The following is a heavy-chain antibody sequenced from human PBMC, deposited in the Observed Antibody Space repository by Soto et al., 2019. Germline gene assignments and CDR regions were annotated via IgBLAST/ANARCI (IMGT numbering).Heavy chain of an antibody. CDR1: GGSISSYY. CDR2: IYYSGST. D-gene: IGHD3-22*01. Sequence: SETLSLTCTVSGGSISSYYWGWIRQPPGKGLEWIGYIYYSGSTNYNPSLKSRVTISVDTSKNQFSLKLSSVTAADTAVYYCARDRDDSSGYDAFDIWGQGTMVT. V-gene: IGHV4-59*01. J-gene: IGHJ3*02. CDR3: ARDRDDSSGYDAFDI.